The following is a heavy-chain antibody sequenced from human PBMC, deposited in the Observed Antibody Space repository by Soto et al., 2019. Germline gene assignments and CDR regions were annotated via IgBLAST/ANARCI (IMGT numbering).Heavy chain of an antibody. V-gene: IGHV3-21*01. CDR1: GFTFSSYT. Sequence: PGGSLRLSCEASGFTFSSYTMNWARQAPGKGLEWVSSISSGSSYIYYADSVKGRFTISRDNAKNSLYLQMNSLRAEDTAFYYCARGVRVVDYCAQGSLVTVSS. CDR3: ARGVRVVDY. CDR2: ISSGSSYI. J-gene: IGHJ4*02. D-gene: IGHD2-15*01.